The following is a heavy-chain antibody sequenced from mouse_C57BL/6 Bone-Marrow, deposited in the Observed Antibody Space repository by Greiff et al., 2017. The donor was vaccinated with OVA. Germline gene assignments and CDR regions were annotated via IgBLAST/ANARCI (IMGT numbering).Heavy chain of an antibody. D-gene: IGHD2-5*01. CDR1: GFTFSDYG. CDR2: ISSGSSTI. V-gene: IGHV5-17*01. Sequence: EVQLKESGGGLVKPGGSLKLSCAASGFTFSDYGMHWVRQAPEKGLEWVAYISSGSSTIYYADTVKGRFTISRDNAKNTLFLQMTSLRSEDTAMYYCARGAPTIVTTRYFDVWGTGTTVTVSS. CDR3: ARGAPTIVTTRYFDV. J-gene: IGHJ1*03.